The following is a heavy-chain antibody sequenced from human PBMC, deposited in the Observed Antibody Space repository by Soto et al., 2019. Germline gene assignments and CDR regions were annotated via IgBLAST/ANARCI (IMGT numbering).Heavy chain of an antibody. J-gene: IGHJ4*02. CDR1: VFTFSNAW. CDR2: IKSKTDGGTT. V-gene: IGHV3-15*01. Sequence: GGSLRLSCAASVFTFSNAWMSWVRQAPGKGLEWVGRIKSKTDGGTTDYAAPVKGRFTISRDDSKNTLYLQMNSLKTEDTAVYYCTTDYFVYCRSTSCYRPFDYWGQGTLVTVSS. D-gene: IGHD2-2*02. CDR3: TTDYFVYCRSTSCYRPFDY.